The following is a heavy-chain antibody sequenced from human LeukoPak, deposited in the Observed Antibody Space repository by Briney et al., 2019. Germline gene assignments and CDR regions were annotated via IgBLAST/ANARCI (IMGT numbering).Heavy chain of an antibody. V-gene: IGHV3-23*01. CDR3: AKSDCGGDCHLLDY. CDR2: IGGSGGTI. CDR1: GFTFSSYA. J-gene: IGHJ4*02. D-gene: IGHD2-21*02. Sequence: GGSLRLSCAASGFTFSSYAMSWVRQAPGKGLEWVSNIGGSGGTIYYADSVKGRFTISRDNAKNTLYLQMNSLRAEDTAVYYCAKSDCGGDCHLLDYWGKGTLVTVSS.